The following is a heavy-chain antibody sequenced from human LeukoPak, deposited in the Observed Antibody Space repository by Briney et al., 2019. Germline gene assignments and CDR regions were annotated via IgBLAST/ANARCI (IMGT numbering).Heavy chain of an antibody. CDR1: GFTFSSYA. V-gene: IGHV3-23*01. CDR2: ISGSGGST. D-gene: IGHD6-13*01. J-gene: IGHJ6*03. Sequence: GGSLRLSCAASGFTFSSYAMSWVRQAPGKGLEWVSAISGSGGSTYYADSVKGRFTISKDNSKNTLYLQMNSLRAEDTAVYYCAKTLIAAAGIYYYYYYMGVWGKGTTVTVSS. CDR3: AKTLIAAAGIYYYYYYMGV.